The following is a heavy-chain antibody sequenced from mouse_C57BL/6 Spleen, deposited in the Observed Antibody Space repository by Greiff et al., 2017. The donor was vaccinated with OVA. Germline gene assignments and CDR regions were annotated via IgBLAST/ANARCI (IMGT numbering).Heavy chain of an antibody. V-gene: IGHV5-17*01. J-gene: IGHJ4*01. CDR2: ISSGSSTI. CDR1: GFTFSDYG. Sequence: EVQVVESGGGLVKPGGSLKLSCAASGFTFSDYGMHWVRQAPEKGLEWVAYISSGSSTIYYADTVKGRFTISRDTATNTLFLQMTSLRSEDTAMYYCARRTLFSNYEAMDYWGQGTSVTVSS. CDR3: ARRTLFSNYEAMDY. D-gene: IGHD2-5*01.